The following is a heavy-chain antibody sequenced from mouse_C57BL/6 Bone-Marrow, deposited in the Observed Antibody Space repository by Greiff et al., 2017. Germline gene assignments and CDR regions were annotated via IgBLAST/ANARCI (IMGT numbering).Heavy chain of an antibody. J-gene: IGHJ4*01. CDR1: GFSFTSYA. Sequence: VQLQQSGPGLVAPSQCLSITCTVSGFSFTSYAISWVRQTPGKGLEWLGVIWTGGGTNYNSALKSRLPISKDDDKSQVFLKMNSLQTDDTARYYCAGAGRDYWGQGTSVTVSS. CDR2: IWTGGGT. CDR3: AGAGRDY. V-gene: IGHV2-9-1*01.